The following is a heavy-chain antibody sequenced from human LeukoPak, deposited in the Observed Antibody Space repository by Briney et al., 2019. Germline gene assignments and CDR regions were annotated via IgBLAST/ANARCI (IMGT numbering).Heavy chain of an antibody. CDR3: AKDRLEQQYYYYYYGMDV. D-gene: IGHD1/OR15-1a*01. Sequence: PGGSLRLSCAASKFTFSRYWMHWVRQSPGKGLVWVSRINTDGSTTSHADSVKGRFTISRDNAKNTLFLQMNSLRDEDTAVYYCAKDRLEQQYYYYYYGMDVWGQGTTVTVSS. CDR1: KFTFSRYW. CDR2: INTDGSTT. J-gene: IGHJ6*02. V-gene: IGHV3-74*01.